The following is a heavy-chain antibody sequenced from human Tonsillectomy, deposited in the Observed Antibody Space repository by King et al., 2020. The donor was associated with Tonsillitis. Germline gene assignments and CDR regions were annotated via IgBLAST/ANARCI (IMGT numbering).Heavy chain of an antibody. CDR2: IRSKSHGGTT. CDR3: AREFVVNYYDSSGIDY. J-gene: IGHJ4*02. D-gene: IGHD3-22*01. V-gene: IGHV3-49*04. CDR1: GFTFGDYT. Sequence: VQLVESGGGLVPPGRSLRLSCTASGFTFGDYTMNWVRQAPGKGLEWVGFIRSKSHGGTTEYAASVKGRFSIERDDSKSIAYLQMNSLKTEDTAVYFCAREFVVNYYDSSGIDYWGQGTLVTVSS.